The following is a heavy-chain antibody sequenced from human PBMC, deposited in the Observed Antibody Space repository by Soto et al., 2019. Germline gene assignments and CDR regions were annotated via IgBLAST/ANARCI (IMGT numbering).Heavy chain of an antibody. CDR2: IYHSGST. CDR1: GGSISSSNW. V-gene: IGHV4-4*02. Sequence: QVQLQESGPGLVKPSGTLSLTCAVSGGSISSSNWWSWVRQPSGKGLEWIGEIYHSGSTNYNPSLKSRVTISVDKSKNQFSLKLGSVTAADTAVYYCARDRKWIQLDYYYGMDVWGQGTTVTVSS. J-gene: IGHJ6*02. D-gene: IGHD1-1*01. CDR3: ARDRKWIQLDYYYGMDV.